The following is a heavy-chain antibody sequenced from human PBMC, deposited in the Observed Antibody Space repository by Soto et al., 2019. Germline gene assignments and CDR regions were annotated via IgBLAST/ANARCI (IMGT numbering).Heavy chain of an antibody. CDR2: IIPIFGTA. V-gene: IGHV1-69*13. J-gene: IGHJ4*02. CDR1: GGTFSSYA. Sequence: GASVKVSCKASGGTFSSYAISWVRQAPGQGLEWMGGIIPIFGTANYAQKFQGRVTITADESTSTAYMELSSLRSEDTAVYYCARVYYDSSGYYHSDYWGQGTLVTVSS. D-gene: IGHD3-22*01. CDR3: ARVYYDSSGYYHSDY.